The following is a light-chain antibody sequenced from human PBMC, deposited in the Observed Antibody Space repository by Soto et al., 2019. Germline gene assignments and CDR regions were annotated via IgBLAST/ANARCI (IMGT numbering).Light chain of an antibody. CDR3: SSYGSSGTSV. Sequence: QSVLTQPASVAGSPGQSITISCAGTSSDVGGYDFVSWYQHHPGRAPKLLIYEVSGRPSGVSYRFSGSKSGNTASLIISGLQAEDEAYYYCSSYGSSGTSVFGTVTKVTVL. J-gene: IGLJ1*01. V-gene: IGLV2-14*01. CDR1: SSDVGGYDF. CDR2: EVS.